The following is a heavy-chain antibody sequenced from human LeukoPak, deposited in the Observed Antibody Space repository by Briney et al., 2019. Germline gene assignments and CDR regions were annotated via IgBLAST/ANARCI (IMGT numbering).Heavy chain of an antibody. CDR2: IYHSGTT. CDR1: GGSISSYY. V-gene: IGHV4-38-2*02. CDR3: AREVRSAWASFDP. Sequence: SETLSLTCTVSGGSISSYYWGWIRQPPGKGLEWIGTIYHSGTTFYNPSLQSRVTVSLDTSKNQFSLKLSSVTAADTAVYYCAREVRSAWASFDPWGQGTLVTVSS. D-gene: IGHD1-26*01. J-gene: IGHJ5*02.